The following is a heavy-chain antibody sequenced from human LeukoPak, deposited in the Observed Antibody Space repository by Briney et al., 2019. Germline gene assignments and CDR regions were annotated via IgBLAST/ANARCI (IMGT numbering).Heavy chain of an antibody. J-gene: IGHJ3*02. V-gene: IGHV3-20*01. CDR3: ARVKSVATLIDAFDI. Sequence: RPGGSLRLSCAASGFTFDDYGMSWVRQAPGKGLEWVSGINWNGGSTSHADSVKGRFTISRDNAKNSLYLQMNSLRGEDTALYHCARVKSVATLIDAFDIWGQGTMVTVSS. CDR1: GFTFDDYG. CDR2: INWNGGST. D-gene: IGHD5-12*01.